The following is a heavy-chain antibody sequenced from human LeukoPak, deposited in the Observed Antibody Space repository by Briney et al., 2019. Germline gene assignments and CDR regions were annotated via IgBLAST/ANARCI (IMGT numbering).Heavy chain of an antibody. CDR1: GGSFSGYY. D-gene: IGHD6-13*01. J-gene: IGHJ6*04. Sequence: PSETLSLTCAVYGGSFSGYYWSWIRQPPGKGLEWIGEINHSGSTNYNPSLKSRVTISVDTSKNQFSLKLSSVTAADTAMYYCARGGGSSWYNYYGMTSGAKGPRSPSPQ. CDR3: ARGGGSSWYNYYGMTS. CDR2: INHSGST. V-gene: IGHV4-34*01.